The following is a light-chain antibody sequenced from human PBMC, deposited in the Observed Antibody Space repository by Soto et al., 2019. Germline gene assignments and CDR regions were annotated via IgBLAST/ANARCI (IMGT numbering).Light chain of an antibody. Sequence: DIQMSQSPSSPSASAGERVTITCQASQDISNYLNWYQQKLETATKLFIYDASNLETGVPSMFSGSGSGTDFTFTISSLQPEYIATYYCQQYSHLITFGQGTRLENK. CDR1: QDISNY. J-gene: IGKJ5*01. CDR3: QQYSHLIT. V-gene: IGKV1-33*01. CDR2: DAS.